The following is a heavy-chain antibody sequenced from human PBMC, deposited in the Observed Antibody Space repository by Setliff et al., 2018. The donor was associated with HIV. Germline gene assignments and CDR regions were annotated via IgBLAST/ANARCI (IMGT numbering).Heavy chain of an antibody. CDR1: GGSISSSSYY. V-gene: IGHV4-39*07. Sequence: SETLSLTCAVSGGSISSSSYYWGWIRQPPGKGLEWTGEINHSGSTNYNPSLKSRITISVDTSKNQFSLKLSSVTAADTAVYYCARSPTNTYYNFWSGYSYFDYWGQGTLVTVSS. J-gene: IGHJ4*02. CDR2: INHSGST. D-gene: IGHD3-3*01. CDR3: ARSPTNTYYNFWSGYSYFDY.